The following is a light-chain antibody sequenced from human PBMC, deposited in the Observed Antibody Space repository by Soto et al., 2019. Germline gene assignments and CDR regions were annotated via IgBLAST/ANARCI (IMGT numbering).Light chain of an antibody. Sequence: QPCPTQPASGSASPGPAITIPCTGTNSDVGGYNYVSWYQQQPGKAPKFMIYDVTNRPSGVSNRFSCSKSGNTASLTISGLQAEDEADYYCCSYTISNIRQIVFGTGTKVTVL. CDR1: NSDVGGYNY. J-gene: IGLJ1*01. CDR2: DVT. CDR3: CSYTISNIRQIV. V-gene: IGLV2-14*01.